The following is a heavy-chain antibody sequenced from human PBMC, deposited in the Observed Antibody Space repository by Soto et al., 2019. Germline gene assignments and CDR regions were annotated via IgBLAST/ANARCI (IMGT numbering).Heavy chain of an antibody. J-gene: IGHJ6*02. CDR1: GYSFTSYW. V-gene: IGHV5-51*01. CDR2: IYPGDSDT. D-gene: IGHD6-6*01. CDR3: ARRGAVSSFYYYGMDV. Sequence: GESLKISCKGSGYSFTSYWIGWVRQMPGKGLEWMGIIYPGDSDTRYSPSFQGQVTISADKSISTAYLQWSSLKASDTAMYYWARRGAVSSFYYYGMDVWGQGTTVTVSS.